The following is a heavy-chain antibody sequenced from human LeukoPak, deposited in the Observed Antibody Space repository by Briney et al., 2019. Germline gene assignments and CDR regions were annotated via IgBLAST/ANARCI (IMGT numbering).Heavy chain of an antibody. Sequence: GGSLRLSCAASGFTVSSYAMSWVRQAPGKGLEWVSAISGSGGSTYYADSVKGRFTISRDNSKNTLYLQMNSLRAEDTAVYYCAKPVYSNYVYYFDYWGQGTLVTVSS. J-gene: IGHJ4*02. CDR3: AKPVYSNYVYYFDY. V-gene: IGHV3-23*01. D-gene: IGHD4-11*01. CDR2: ISGSGGST. CDR1: GFTVSSYA.